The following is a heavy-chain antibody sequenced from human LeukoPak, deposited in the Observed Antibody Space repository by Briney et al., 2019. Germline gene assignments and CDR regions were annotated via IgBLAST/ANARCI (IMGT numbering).Heavy chain of an antibody. V-gene: IGHV3-15*01. CDR2: IKSKTDGGTT. CDR3: AKDRRGTRFDY. D-gene: IGHD2-2*01. CDR1: GFTFSNAW. Sequence: GGSLRLSCAASGFTFSNAWMSWVRQAPGKGLEWVGRIKSKTDGGTTDYAAPVKGRFTISRDDSKNTLYLQMNSLKTEDTAVYYCAKDRRGTRFDYWGQGTLVTVSS. J-gene: IGHJ4*02.